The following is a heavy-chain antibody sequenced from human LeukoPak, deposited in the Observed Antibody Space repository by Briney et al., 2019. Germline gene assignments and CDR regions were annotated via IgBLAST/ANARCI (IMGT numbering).Heavy chain of an antibody. CDR2: INSDGGST. J-gene: IGHJ4*02. V-gene: IGHV3-74*01. D-gene: IGHD3-22*01. CDR1: GFTFSSYW. CDR3: ARGDPYYYDSSGYRFDY. Sequence: GGSLRLSCAASGFTFSSYWMHWVRQAPGKGLVWVSRINSDGGSTSYADSVKGRFTISRDNAKNTLYLQMNSLRAEDTAVYYCARGDPYYYDSSGYRFDYWGQGTLVTVSS.